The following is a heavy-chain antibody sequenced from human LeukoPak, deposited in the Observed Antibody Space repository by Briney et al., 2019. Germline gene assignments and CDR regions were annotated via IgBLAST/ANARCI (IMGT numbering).Heavy chain of an antibody. J-gene: IGHJ4*02. CDR2: ILNDGTNK. CDR1: GFTFSSYG. CDR3: AIEWLLIPGTYKAIN. Sequence: PGGSLRLSCAASGFTFSSYGMHWVRQAPGKGLEWVAFILNDGTNKYHADSVKGRFTVSRDNSKNTLYLQMNSLRTEDSAVYYCAIEWLLIPGTYKAINWGQGTLVPVSS. D-gene: IGHD3-10*01. V-gene: IGHV3-30*02.